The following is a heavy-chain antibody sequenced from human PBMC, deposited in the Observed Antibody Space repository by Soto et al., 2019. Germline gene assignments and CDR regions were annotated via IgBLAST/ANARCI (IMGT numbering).Heavy chain of an antibody. Sequence: EVHLLESGGGLAQPGGSLRLSCTASGFTFSSYDMTWVRQAPGRGLEGVSGITASGGRTYYADSVKGRFTISRDNSKSTLYLDMNSLSAEDTAVYYGAKDTRQADYVRWFDSWGQGTLVTVSS. D-gene: IGHD4-17*01. J-gene: IGHJ5*01. CDR1: GFTFSSYD. CDR2: ITASGGRT. V-gene: IGHV3-23*01. CDR3: AKDTRQADYVRWFDS.